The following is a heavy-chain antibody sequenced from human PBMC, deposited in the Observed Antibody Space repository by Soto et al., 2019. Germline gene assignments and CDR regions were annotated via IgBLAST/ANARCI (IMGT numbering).Heavy chain of an antibody. D-gene: IGHD5-18*01. V-gene: IGHV4-30-2*01. CDR1: GGSISSGGYS. Sequence: KPSETLSLTCAVSGGSISSGGYSWSWIRQPPGKGLEWIGYIYHSGSTYYNPSLKSRVTISVDRSKNQFSLKLSSVTAADTAVYYCAREGRYSYGYFDYWGQGTLVTVSS. J-gene: IGHJ4*02. CDR2: IYHSGST. CDR3: AREGRYSYGYFDY.